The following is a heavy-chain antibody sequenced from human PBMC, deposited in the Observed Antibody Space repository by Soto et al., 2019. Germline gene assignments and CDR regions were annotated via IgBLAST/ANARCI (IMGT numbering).Heavy chain of an antibody. CDR2: MNPNSGNT. CDR3: ARTLGLRYFDWLTVFDP. D-gene: IGHD3-9*01. Sequence: GASVKVSCKASGYTFTGYYMHWVRQAPGQGLEWMGWMNPNSGNTGYAQKFQGRVTMTRNTSISTAYMELSSLRSEDTAVYYCARTLGLRYFDWLTVFDPWGQGTLVTVSS. J-gene: IGHJ5*02. CDR1: GYTFTGYY. V-gene: IGHV1-8*02.